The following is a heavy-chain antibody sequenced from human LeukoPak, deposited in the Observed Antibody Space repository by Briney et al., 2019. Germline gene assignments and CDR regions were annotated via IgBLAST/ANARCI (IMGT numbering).Heavy chain of an antibody. D-gene: IGHD6-19*01. Sequence: SETLSLTCAVYGGSFSGYYWSWIRQPPGKGLEWIGEINHSGSTNYNPSLKSRVTISVDTSKNQFSLKLSSVTAADTAVYYCARVGKQWLLLRGWFDPWGQGTLVTVSS. V-gene: IGHV4-34*01. CDR2: INHSGST. CDR1: GGSFSGYY. CDR3: ARVGKQWLLLRGWFDP. J-gene: IGHJ5*02.